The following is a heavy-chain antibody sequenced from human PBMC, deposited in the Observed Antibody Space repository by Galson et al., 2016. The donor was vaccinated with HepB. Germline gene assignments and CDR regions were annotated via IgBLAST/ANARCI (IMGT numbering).Heavy chain of an antibody. CDR2: ISYDGSDI. D-gene: IGHD3-10*01. Sequence: SLRLSCAASGFTFSTYGMHWVRQAPGKGLEWVAVISYDGSDIYHSDSVQGRFAISRDNSQNTLYLQMKSLRAEDTAVQYCAMDRAIRRSFAATYYFGMDVWGQGTTVTVSS. V-gene: IGHV3-30*03. CDR1: GFTFSTYG. J-gene: IGHJ6*02. CDR3: AMDRAIRRSFAATYYFGMDV.